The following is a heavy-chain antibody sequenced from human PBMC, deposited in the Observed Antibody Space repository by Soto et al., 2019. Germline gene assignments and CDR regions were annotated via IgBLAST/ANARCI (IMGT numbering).Heavy chain of an antibody. V-gene: IGHV1-2*04. CDR1: GYTFTGYY. Sequence: ASVKVSCKASGYTFTGYYMHWVRQAPGQGLEWMGWINPNSGGTNYAQKFQGWVTMTRDTSISTAYMELSRLRSDDTAVYYCARVSPSGAGDFDYWGQGTLVTVSS. D-gene: IGHD7-27*01. J-gene: IGHJ4*02. CDR2: INPNSGGT. CDR3: ARVSPSGAGDFDY.